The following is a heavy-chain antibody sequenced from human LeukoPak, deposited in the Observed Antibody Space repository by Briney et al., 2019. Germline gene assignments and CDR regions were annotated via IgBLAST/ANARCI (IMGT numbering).Heavy chain of an antibody. Sequence: SETLSLTCTVSGVSINTYYASWIRQAPGKGLEFIGFIYNGGNTNYNPSLKSRATISADTSNNQFSLRLTSVTAADTAMYYCAAGPWELDFWGQGTLVTVSS. D-gene: IGHD1-26*01. CDR3: AAGPWELDF. CDR2: IYNGGNT. CDR1: GVSINTYY. V-gene: IGHV4-4*09. J-gene: IGHJ4*02.